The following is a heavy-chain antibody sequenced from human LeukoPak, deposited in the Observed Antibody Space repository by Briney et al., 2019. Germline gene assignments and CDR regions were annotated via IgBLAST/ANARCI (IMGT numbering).Heavy chain of an antibody. V-gene: IGHV4-39*01. Sequence: SETLSLTCTVSGGSISSSSYYWGWIRQPPGKGLEWIGSIYYSGSTYYNPSLKSRVTISVDTSKNQFSLKLSSVTAADTAVYYCARLRWELPSDYWGQGTLVTVSS. CDR3: ARLRWELPSDY. J-gene: IGHJ4*02. CDR2: IYYSGST. D-gene: IGHD1-26*01. CDR1: GGSISSSSYY.